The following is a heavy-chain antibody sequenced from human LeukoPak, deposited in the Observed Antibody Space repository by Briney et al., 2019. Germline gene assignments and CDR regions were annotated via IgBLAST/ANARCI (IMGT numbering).Heavy chain of an antibody. Sequence: KPSETLSLTCTVSGGSISSYYWSWIRQPAGKGLEWIGRIYASGSTNYNPSLKSRVTMSVDTSKNQVSLKLSSETAADTAVYYCARYGDYINNWFDPWGQGTLVTVSS. V-gene: IGHV4-4*07. D-gene: IGHD4-17*01. CDR3: ARYGDYINNWFDP. J-gene: IGHJ5*02. CDR2: IYASGST. CDR1: GGSISSYY.